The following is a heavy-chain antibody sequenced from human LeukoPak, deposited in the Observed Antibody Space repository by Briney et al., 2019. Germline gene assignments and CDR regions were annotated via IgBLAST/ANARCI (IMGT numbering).Heavy chain of an antibody. J-gene: IGHJ3*02. CDR2: ISAYNGNT. Sequence: ASVKVSCKASGYTFTSYGISWVRQAPGQGLEWMGWISAYNGNTNYAQNLQGRVTMTTDTSMSTAYMELRSLRSDDTAVYYCARVIAVAGIFAFDIWSQGTMVTVSS. V-gene: IGHV1-18*04. CDR1: GYTFTSYG. CDR3: ARVIAVAGIFAFDI. D-gene: IGHD6-19*01.